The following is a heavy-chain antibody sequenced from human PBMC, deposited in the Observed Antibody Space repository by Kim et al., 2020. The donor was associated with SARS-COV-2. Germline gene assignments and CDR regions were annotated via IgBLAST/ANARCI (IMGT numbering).Heavy chain of an antibody. Sequence: GGSLRLSCAASGLTFSDYYMSWIRQAPGKGLEWVSYISSSSSYTNYADSVKGRFTISRDNAKNSLYLQMNSLRAEDTAVYYCARDRAVAGTRPSSYYGMDVWGQGTTVTVSS. CDR1: GLTFSDYY. J-gene: IGHJ6*02. CDR3: ARDRAVAGTRPSSYYGMDV. D-gene: IGHD6-19*01. CDR2: ISSSSSYT. V-gene: IGHV3-11*05.